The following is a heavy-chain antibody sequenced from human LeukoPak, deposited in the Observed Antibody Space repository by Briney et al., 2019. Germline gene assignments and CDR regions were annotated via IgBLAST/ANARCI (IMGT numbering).Heavy chain of an antibody. J-gene: IGHJ4*02. D-gene: IGHD1-26*01. CDR2: INHSGST. V-gene: IGHV4-34*01. CDR3: ASLRERSYYARGFDY. CDR1: GGSFSGYY. Sequence: KPSETPSLTCAVCGGSFSGYYWSWIRQPPGKGLEWIGEINHSGSTNYNPSLKSRVTISVDTSKNQFSLKLSSVTAADTAVYYCASLRERSYYARGFDYWGQGTLVTVSS.